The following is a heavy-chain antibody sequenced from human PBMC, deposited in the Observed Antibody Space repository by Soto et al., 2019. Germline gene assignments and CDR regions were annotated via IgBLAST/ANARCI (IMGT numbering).Heavy chain of an antibody. D-gene: IGHD1-26*01. V-gene: IGHV1-69*13. CDR2: IIPIFGTA. CDR1: GGTFSSYA. J-gene: IGHJ5*02. CDR3: EKENGGGSLANWFDP. Sequence: SVKVSCKASGGTFSSYAISWVRQAPGQGLEWMGGIIPIFGTANYAQKFQGRVTITADESTSTAYMELSSLRSEDTAVYYCEKENGGGSLANWFDPWGQGTLVTVYS.